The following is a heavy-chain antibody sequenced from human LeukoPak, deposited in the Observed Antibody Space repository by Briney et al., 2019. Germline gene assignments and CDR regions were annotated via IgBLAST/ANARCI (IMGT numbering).Heavy chain of an antibody. Sequence: GGSLRLSCAASGCTFSSYWMSGVRQAPGKGLEWVANIKQDGSEKYYVDSVKGRFTISRDNAKNSLYLQMNSLRAEDTAVYYCARYPLLRYFDWLTPYYFDYWGQGTLVTVSS. CDR3: ARYPLLRYFDWLTPYYFDY. J-gene: IGHJ4*02. D-gene: IGHD3-9*01. V-gene: IGHV3-7*03. CDR2: IKQDGSEK. CDR1: GCTFSSYW.